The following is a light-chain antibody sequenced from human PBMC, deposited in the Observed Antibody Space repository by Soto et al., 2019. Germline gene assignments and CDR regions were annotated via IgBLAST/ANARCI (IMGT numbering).Light chain of an antibody. Sequence: QSALTQPASVSGSPGQLITISCTGTRSDVGGYNYVYWHQQHPGKAPKLMIYDVTNRPSGVSDRFSGSKSGNTASLTISGLQAEDEADYYCSSYTSSSTYVFGAGTKVTVL. J-gene: IGLJ1*01. CDR2: DVT. V-gene: IGLV2-14*01. CDR3: SSYTSSSTYV. CDR1: RSDVGGYNY.